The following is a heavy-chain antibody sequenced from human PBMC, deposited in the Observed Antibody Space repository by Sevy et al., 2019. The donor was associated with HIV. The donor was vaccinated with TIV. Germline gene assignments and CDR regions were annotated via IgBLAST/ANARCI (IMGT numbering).Heavy chain of an antibody. D-gene: IGHD5-12*01. CDR1: GYRFTNYW. J-gene: IGHJ3*02. CDR3: ARVIVATTYPIRVHESDI. Sequence: GESLKISCKGSGYRFTNYWLGWVRQMPGKGLEWMGMIYPGDSVTRYSRSFQGQVSISADKSISTAYLRWTSLKASDTAMYYCARVIVATTYPIRVHESDIWGQGTMVTVSS. V-gene: IGHV5-51*01. CDR2: IYPGDSVT.